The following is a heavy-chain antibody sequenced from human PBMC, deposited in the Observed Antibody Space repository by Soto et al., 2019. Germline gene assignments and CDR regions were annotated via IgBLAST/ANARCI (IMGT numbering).Heavy chain of an antibody. D-gene: IGHD2-15*01. V-gene: IGHV3-21*01. CDR2: ISSSASHI. Sequence: EVQLVESGGGLVKPGGSLRLSCAASGFSFSSYSMKWVRQAPGKGLEWVSSISSSASHINYADSVKGRFTISRDNAKKSLYLQMSSLRAEDTAVYYCARGYTGDCSGGTCYWFDPWGQGTLVTVSS. J-gene: IGHJ5*02. CDR1: GFSFSSYS. CDR3: ARGYTGDCSGGTCYWFDP.